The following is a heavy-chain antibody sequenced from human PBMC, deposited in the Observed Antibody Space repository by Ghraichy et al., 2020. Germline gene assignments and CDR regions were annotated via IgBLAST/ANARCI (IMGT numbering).Heavy chain of an antibody. V-gene: IGHV3-73*01. CDR1: GFTFSGSA. J-gene: IGHJ6*03. D-gene: IGHD3-10*01. CDR2: IRSKANSYAT. Sequence: GGSLRLSCAASGFTFSGSAMHWVRQASGKGLEWVGRIRSKANSYATAYAASVKGRFTISRDDSKNTAYLQMNSLKTEDTAVYYCTRHKDGSGSYYLEHYYYYYMDVWGKGTTVTVSS. CDR3: TRHKDGSGSYYLEHYYYYYMDV.